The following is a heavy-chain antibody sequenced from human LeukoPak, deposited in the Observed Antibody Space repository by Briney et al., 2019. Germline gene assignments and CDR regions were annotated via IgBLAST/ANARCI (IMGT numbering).Heavy chain of an antibody. Sequence: PGGSLRLSCAASGFTFNTYAMSWVRLAPGRGLEWASSLSASGGTTYYADSVKGRFTISRDNSKNTLYLQMNSLRDEDTARYYCAKLPREYCSSSSCPNWFDAWGQGSLVTVSS. J-gene: IGHJ5*02. V-gene: IGHV3-23*01. CDR1: GFTFNTYA. CDR3: AKLPREYCSSSSCPNWFDA. D-gene: IGHD2-2*01. CDR2: LSASGGTT.